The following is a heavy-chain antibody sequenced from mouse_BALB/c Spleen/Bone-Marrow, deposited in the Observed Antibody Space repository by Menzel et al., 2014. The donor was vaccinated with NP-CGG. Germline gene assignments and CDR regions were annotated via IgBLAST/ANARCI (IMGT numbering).Heavy chain of an antibody. V-gene: IGHV1-9*01. CDR2: ILPGSGST. CDR3: AREGITTVVEMDY. CDR1: GYTFSSYW. D-gene: IGHD1-1*01. J-gene: IGHJ4*01. Sequence: QVQLQQSGAELMKPGASVKISCKATGYTFSSYWIEWVKQRPGHGLEWIGEILPGSGSTNYNEKFKDKATFTADTSSNTAYMQLSSLTSEDSAVYYCAREGITTVVEMDYWGQGTSVTVSS.